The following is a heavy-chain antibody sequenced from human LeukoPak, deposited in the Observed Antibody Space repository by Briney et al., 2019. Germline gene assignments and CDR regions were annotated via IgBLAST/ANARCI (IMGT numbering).Heavy chain of an antibody. CDR3: ARRAVAGTTYYYYYMDV. J-gene: IGHJ6*03. D-gene: IGHD6-19*01. Sequence: SETLSLTCTVSGGSISSYYWSWIRQPPGKGLEGIGYIYYSGSTNYNPSLKSRVTISVDTSKNQFSLKLSSVTAADTAVYYCARRAVAGTTYYYYYMDVWGKGTTVTVSS. V-gene: IGHV4-59*08. CDR1: GGSISSYY. CDR2: IYYSGST.